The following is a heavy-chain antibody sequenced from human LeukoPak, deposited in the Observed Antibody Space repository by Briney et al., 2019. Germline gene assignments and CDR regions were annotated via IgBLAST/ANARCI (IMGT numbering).Heavy chain of an antibody. CDR3: ARAPMITFGGVIVPFDY. J-gene: IGHJ4*02. Sequence: ASVKVSCKASGYTFTSYGISWVRQAPGQGLEWMGWISAYNGSTNYAQKLQGRVTMTTDTSTSTAYMDLRSLRSDDTAVYYCARAPMITFGGVIVPFDYWGQGTLVTVSS. CDR1: GYTFTSYG. D-gene: IGHD3-16*02. CDR2: ISAYNGST. V-gene: IGHV1-18*01.